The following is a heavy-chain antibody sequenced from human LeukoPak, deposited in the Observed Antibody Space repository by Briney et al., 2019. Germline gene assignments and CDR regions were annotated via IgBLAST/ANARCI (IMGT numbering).Heavy chain of an antibody. CDR2: VFQSGTT. CDR1: GGSISSGGYY. CDR3: AVVVADPMYFFDY. V-gene: IGHV4-39*07. D-gene: IGHD2-21*01. Sequence: SETLSLTCTVSGGSISSGGYYWSWVRQPPGKGLEWIGEVFQSGTTNYNPSLKSRVTMSVDKSKNQFSLKLNSVTAADTAVYYCAVVVADPMYFFDYWGQGTLVTVSS. J-gene: IGHJ4*02.